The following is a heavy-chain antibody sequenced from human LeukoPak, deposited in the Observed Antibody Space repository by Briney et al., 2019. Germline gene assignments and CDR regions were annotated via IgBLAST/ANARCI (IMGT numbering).Heavy chain of an antibody. CDR2: INPNSGGT. V-gene: IGHV1-2*02. D-gene: IGHD3-10*01. J-gene: IGHJ5*02. Sequence: ASVKVSCKASGYTFTGYYMHWVRQAPGQGLEWMGWINPNSGGTNYAQKFQGRVTMTRDTSISTAYMELSRLRSDDTAVYYCARVVYYGSSHPFDPWGQGTLVTVSS. CDR3: ARVVYYGSSHPFDP. CDR1: GYTFTGYY.